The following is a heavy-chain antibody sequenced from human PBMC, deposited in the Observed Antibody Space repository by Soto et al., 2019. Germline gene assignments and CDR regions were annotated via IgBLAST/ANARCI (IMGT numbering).Heavy chain of an antibody. J-gene: IGHJ4*02. CDR2: ISGSGENT. CDR1: GFTFSIYG. V-gene: IGHV3-23*01. Sequence: EVQLLESGGGLVQPGGSLRLSCAASGFTFSIYGLSWVRQAPGKGLEWVSAISGSGENTYYADSVKGRFTISRDNPKNTLYLQMNSLRAEDTAVYYCAKPLGSESYLTFDYWGQGTLVTVSS. D-gene: IGHD3-10*01. CDR3: AKPLGSESYLTFDY.